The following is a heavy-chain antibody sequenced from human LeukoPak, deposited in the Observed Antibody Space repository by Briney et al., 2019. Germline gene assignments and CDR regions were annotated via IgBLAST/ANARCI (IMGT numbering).Heavy chain of an antibody. V-gene: IGHV4-59*08. CDR1: GGSNSSYF. J-gene: IGHJ6*02. Sequence: SETLSLTCSVSGGSNSSYFWSWIRQPPGKGLEWGGYIYYSGGTTYNPSLTSRATISVDTSKNQFSLKLNSVTAADTAIYYCARLGFSGSYYYYGMDVWGQGTTVTVSS. CDR2: IYYSGGT. CDR3: ARLGFSGSYYYYGMDV. D-gene: IGHD1-26*01.